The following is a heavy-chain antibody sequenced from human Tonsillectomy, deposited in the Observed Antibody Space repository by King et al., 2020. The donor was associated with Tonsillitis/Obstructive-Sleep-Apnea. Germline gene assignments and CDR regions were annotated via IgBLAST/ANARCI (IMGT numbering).Heavy chain of an antibody. Sequence: VQLVQSGAEVRKPGESLKISCKDSGYSFTSYWIAWVRQMPGEGLEWIGSIYPGESDTRYSPSFQRQVTISADKSISAAFLQWSSLKASDTAMYYCARIAISSDYYYMDVWGKGTTVIVSS. V-gene: IGHV5-51*01. CDR3: ARIAISSDYYYMDV. CDR1: GYSFTSYW. J-gene: IGHJ6*03. CDR2: IYPGESDT. D-gene: IGHD3-9*01.